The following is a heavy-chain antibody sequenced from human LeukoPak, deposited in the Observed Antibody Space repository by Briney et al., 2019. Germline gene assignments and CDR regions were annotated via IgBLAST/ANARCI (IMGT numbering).Heavy chain of an antibody. D-gene: IGHD1-1*01. CDR3: ARLVATTGRLYFDY. CDR1: GFTVSSNY. Sequence: GGSLRLSCAASGFTVSSNYMGWVRQAPGKGLEYVSVIYSGGNTYYAGSVKGRFTISRDNSKNTVYLQMNSLGAEDTAVFYCARLVATTGRLYFDYWGQGNLVTVSS. CDR2: IYSGGNT. J-gene: IGHJ4*02. V-gene: IGHV3-53*01.